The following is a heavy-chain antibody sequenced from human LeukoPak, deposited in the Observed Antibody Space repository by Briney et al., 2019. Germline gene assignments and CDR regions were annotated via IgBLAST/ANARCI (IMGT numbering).Heavy chain of an antibody. CDR1: GYTFTSYG. D-gene: IGHD3-10*01. CDR3: ARDQNPYGSGSYYGY. CDR2: ISAYNGNT. J-gene: IGHJ4*02. Sequence: ASVKVSCKASGYTFTSYGISWVRQAPGQGLEWMGWISAYNGNTNYAQKLQGRVTMTTDTSTSTAYMELRSLRFDDTAVYYCARDQNPYGSGSYYGYWGQGTLVTVSS. V-gene: IGHV1-18*01.